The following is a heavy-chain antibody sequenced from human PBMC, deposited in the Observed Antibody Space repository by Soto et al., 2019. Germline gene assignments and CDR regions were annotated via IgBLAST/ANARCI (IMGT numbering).Heavy chain of an antibody. J-gene: IGHJ3*02. CDR1: GGTFSSYA. D-gene: IGHD5-12*01. V-gene: IGHV1-69*13. CDR2: IIPIFGTA. CDR3: VGYSGYDPHDAFDI. Sequence: GASVKVSCKASGGTFSSYAISWVRQALGQGLEWMGGIIPIFGTANYAQKFQGRVTITADESTSTAYMELSSLRSEDTAVYYCVGYSGYDPHDAFDIWGQGTMVTVSS.